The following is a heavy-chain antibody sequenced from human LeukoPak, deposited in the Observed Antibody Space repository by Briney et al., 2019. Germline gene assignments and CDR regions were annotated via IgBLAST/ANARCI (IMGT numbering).Heavy chain of an antibody. J-gene: IGHJ4*02. CDR1: GGSISSYY. CDR3: ARHSLSYLKTSFDY. D-gene: IGHD3-16*02. V-gene: IGHV4-59*08. Sequence: SETLSLTCTVSGGSISSYYWSWVRQPPGKGLEWIGYIYYSGSSNYNPSLKSRVTMSVGTSNNQFSLKLSSVTAADTAVYYCARHSLSYLKTSFDYWGQGTLVTVSS. CDR2: IYYSGSS.